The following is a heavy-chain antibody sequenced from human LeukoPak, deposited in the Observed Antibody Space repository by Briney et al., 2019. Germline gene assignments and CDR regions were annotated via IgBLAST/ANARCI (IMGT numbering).Heavy chain of an antibody. Sequence: HPGRSLRPSCAASGFTFCSYGMHWVRQAPGKGLEWVAVISYDGGNKYYADSVKGRFTISRDNSKNTLYLQMNSLRAEDTAVYYCGTVPPSEGVAGKGSFDYWGQGTLVTVSS. CDR3: GTVPPSEGVAGKGSFDY. V-gene: IGHV3-30*03. J-gene: IGHJ4*02. CDR2: ISYDGGNK. CDR1: GFTFCSYG. D-gene: IGHD6-19*01.